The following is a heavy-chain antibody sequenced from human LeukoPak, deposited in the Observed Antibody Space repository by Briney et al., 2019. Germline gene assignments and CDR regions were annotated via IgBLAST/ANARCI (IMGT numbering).Heavy chain of an antibody. CDR3: ARQIGGGWSFDY. D-gene: IGHD6-19*01. CDR1: GFTFSSYW. J-gene: IGHJ4*02. CDR2: IKQDGSEK. Sequence: GGSLRLSCVASGFTFSSYWMSWVRQAPGKGLEWVANIKQDGSEKYYVDSVKGRFTISRDNAKNSLYLQMNSLRAEDTAVYYCARQIGGGWSFDYWGQGTLVTVSS. V-gene: IGHV3-7*01.